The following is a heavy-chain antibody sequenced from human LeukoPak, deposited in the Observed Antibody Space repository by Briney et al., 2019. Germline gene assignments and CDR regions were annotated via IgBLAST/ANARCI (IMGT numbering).Heavy chain of an antibody. Sequence: SETLSLTCSVSGGSITSLYWSWVRQPPGKGLEYVGYVHHTGVTNYNPSLRGRVTVSMDASRNQFYLKLNSVTAADTAIYYCVRSATIAVFRYGMDVWGQGTTVTVSS. V-gene: IGHV4-59*11. CDR1: GGSITSLY. J-gene: IGHJ6*02. D-gene: IGHD5-24*01. CDR2: VHHTGVT. CDR3: VRSATIAVFRYGMDV.